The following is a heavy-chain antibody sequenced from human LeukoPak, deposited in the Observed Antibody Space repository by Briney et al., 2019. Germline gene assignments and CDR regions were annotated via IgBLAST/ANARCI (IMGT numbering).Heavy chain of an antibody. Sequence: SETLSLTCTVSGGSISSSSYYWGWIRQPPGKGLEWIGSIYYSGSTYYNPSLKSRVTISVDTSKNQFSLKLSSVTAADTAVYYCARIVAPLLLSDYWGQGTLVTVSS. J-gene: IGHJ4*02. CDR3: ARIVAPLLLSDY. CDR2: IYYSGST. V-gene: IGHV4-39*01. CDR1: GGSISSSSYY. D-gene: IGHD5-12*01.